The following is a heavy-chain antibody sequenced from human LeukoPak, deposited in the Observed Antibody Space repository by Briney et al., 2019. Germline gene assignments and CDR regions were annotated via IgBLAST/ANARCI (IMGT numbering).Heavy chain of an antibody. V-gene: IGHV3-21*01. D-gene: IGHD2-2*01. CDR3: ARVSHCSSTSCKDDYFDY. Sequence: GGSLRLSCAASGFTFSSYSMNWVRQAPGKGLEWVSSISSSSSYIYYADSVKGRFTISRDNAKNSLYLQMNSLRAEDTAVYYCARVSHCSSTSCKDDYFDYWGQGTVVTVSS. CDR1: GFTFSSYS. J-gene: IGHJ4*02. CDR2: ISSSSSYI.